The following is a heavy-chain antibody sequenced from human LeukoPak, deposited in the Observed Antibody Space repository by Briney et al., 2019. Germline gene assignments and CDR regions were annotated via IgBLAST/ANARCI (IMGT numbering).Heavy chain of an antibody. D-gene: IGHD6-6*01. Sequence: GGSLRLSCAASGFTFSSYAMSWVRQAPGKGLEWVSTIFGSGDDTYYADSVKGRFTISRDNSKNTLYLQMNSLRAEDTAVYYCAKDEVYSSSSFSYYYYYYGMDVWGQGTTVTVSS. J-gene: IGHJ6*02. V-gene: IGHV3-23*01. CDR2: IFGSGDDT. CDR3: AKDEVYSSSSFSYYYYYYGMDV. CDR1: GFTFSSYA.